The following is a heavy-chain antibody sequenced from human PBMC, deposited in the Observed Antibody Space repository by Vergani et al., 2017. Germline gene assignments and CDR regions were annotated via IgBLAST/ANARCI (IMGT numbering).Heavy chain of an antibody. V-gene: IGHV4-38-2*01. D-gene: IGHD3-10*01. CDR1: GYSVGSGYY. CDR3: ARQNPYGSAHVDF. J-gene: IGHJ4*02. CDR2: VHRNGNT. Sequence: QVDLQESGPGLVKSSETLSLNCAVSGYSVGSGYYWGLIRQPPGMGLEWIWCVHRNGNTYYTSSLRSLATISRDNSKNQFSLRLTSVTAADTAVYYCARQNPYGSAHVDFWGRGVLVTVSA.